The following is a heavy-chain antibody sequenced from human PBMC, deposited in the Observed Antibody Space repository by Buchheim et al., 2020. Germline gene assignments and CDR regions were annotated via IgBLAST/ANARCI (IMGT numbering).Heavy chain of an antibody. CDR2: ISSSSSTI. CDR1: GFTFSSYS. D-gene: IGHD6-19*01. V-gene: IGHV3-48*01. Sequence: EVQLVESGGGLVQPGGSLRLSCAASGFTFSSYSMNWVRQAPGKGLEWVSYISSSSSTIYYVDSVKGRFTISRDNAKNSLYLQMNSLRAEDTAVYYCARAGSSGWLRGRNWFDPWGQGTL. J-gene: IGHJ5*02. CDR3: ARAGSSGWLRGRNWFDP.